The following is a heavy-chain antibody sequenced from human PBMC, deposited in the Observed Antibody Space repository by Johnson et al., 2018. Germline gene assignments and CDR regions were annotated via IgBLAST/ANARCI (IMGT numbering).Heavy chain of an antibody. CDR2: ISHYGSNK. CDR3: ARIAFGYKYGNGFDN. J-gene: IGHJ3*02. D-gene: IGHD5-18*01. Sequence: VQLLETGGGLVQPGGSLRLSCAASGFTFSQFSINWVRQAPGKALEWVAVISHYGSNKHHADSVKGRFSISRDNSKNTLYLQMNSLRAEDTAVYYCARIAFGYKYGNGFDNWGAGTTVNVSS. V-gene: IGHV3-30*03. CDR1: GFTFSQFS.